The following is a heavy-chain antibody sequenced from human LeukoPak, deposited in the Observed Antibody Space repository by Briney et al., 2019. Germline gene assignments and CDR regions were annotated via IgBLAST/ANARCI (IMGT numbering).Heavy chain of an antibody. CDR2: IYYSERT. D-gene: IGHD3-22*01. V-gene: IGHV4-38-2*02. CDR1: GYPISSGYY. CDR3: ARGSAYYGGDFEY. J-gene: IGHJ4*02. Sequence: SETLSLTCTVSGYPISSGYYWGWIRQPPGKGLEWIGRIYYSERTYYNPSLKSRVTISVDTSKNQFSLKLSSVTAADTAVYYCARGSAYYGGDFEYWGQGTLVTVSS.